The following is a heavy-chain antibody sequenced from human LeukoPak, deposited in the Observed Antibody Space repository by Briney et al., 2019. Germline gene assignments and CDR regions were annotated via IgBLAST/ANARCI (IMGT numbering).Heavy chain of an antibody. CDR3: ARVSPYYDLDN. V-gene: IGHV3-11*01. J-gene: IGHJ4*02. CDR2: ISSSGRTM. CDR1: GFTFDYYY. D-gene: IGHD3-3*01. Sequence: PGGSLRLSCAASGFTFDYYYLTWIRQAPGKGLEWVSYISSSGRTMFYADSVKGRFTVSRGNAKNSLYLQMNTLRAEDTAVYYCARVSPYYDLDNWGQGTLVTVSS.